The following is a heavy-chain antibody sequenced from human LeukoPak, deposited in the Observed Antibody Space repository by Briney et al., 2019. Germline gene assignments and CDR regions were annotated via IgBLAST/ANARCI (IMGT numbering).Heavy chain of an antibody. CDR3: TSDSLAAAGYFDY. D-gene: IGHD6-13*01. CDR2: IRSKAYGGTT. V-gene: IGHV3-49*04. Sequence: GGSLRLSCTASGFTFGDYSMSWVRQAPGKGLEWVGFIRSKAYGGTTEYAASVKGRFTISRDDSKSIVDLRMNSLKNDDVAVYYCTSDSLAAAGYFDYWGQGTMVTVSS. CDR1: GFTFGDYS. J-gene: IGHJ4*02.